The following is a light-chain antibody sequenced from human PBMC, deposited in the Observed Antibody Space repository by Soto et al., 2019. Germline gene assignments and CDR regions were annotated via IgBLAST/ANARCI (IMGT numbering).Light chain of an antibody. Sequence: EIVMTQSPLSLPVTPGEPASISCRSSQSLLDSNGYNYLDWYLQKPGQAPQLLIDLGSNRASGIPDRFSGSGSVTDFTLKISRVEAEDVVVYYCMQGRQSPLTFGGGTKVDIK. J-gene: IGKJ4*01. CDR3: MQGRQSPLT. V-gene: IGKV2-28*01. CDR1: QSLLDSNGYNY. CDR2: LGS.